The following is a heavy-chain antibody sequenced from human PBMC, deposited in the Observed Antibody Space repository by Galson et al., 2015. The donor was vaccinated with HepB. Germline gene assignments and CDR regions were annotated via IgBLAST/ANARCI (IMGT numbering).Heavy chain of an antibody. Sequence: SVKVSCKASGSTFTSYGITWVRQAPGRGLEWMGWISAYNGNTTYAQNLQGRVSMTTDTSTRTAYMELRSLRSDDTAVYYCAHSRVERLREGHYYDISGFYEDWGQGTLVTVSP. V-gene: IGHV1-18*01. J-gene: IGHJ4*02. CDR3: AHSRVERLREGHYYDISGFYED. D-gene: IGHD3-22*01. CDR1: GSTFTSYG. CDR2: ISAYNGNT.